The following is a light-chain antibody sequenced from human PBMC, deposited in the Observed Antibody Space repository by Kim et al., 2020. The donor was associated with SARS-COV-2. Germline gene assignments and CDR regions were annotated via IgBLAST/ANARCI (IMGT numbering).Light chain of an antibody. CDR2: LNSDGSH. Sequence: QPVLTQAPSASASLGDSVKLTCTLSSTHSKYAIAWHQHQPGKGPRFLMNLNSDGSHRWGPGIPDRFSGSSSGAERYLTISSLQSEDEAAYYCQTWCPGIPVVFGGGTKLTVL. J-gene: IGLJ2*01. V-gene: IGLV4-69*01. CDR3: QTWCPGIPVV. CDR1: STHSKYA.